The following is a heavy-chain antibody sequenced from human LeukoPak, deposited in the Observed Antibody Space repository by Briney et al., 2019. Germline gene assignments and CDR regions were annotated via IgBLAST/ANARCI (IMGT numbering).Heavy chain of an antibody. J-gene: IGHJ4*02. V-gene: IGHV3-30*12. Sequence: GRSLRLSYAASGFTFSNYGMHWVRQAPGKGLEWVAVIRYVGSDKYYADSVKGRFTISRDNSQNTMYLQMNSLRAEDTAVYYCARENDYALDYWGQGTLVTVSS. CDR2: IRYVGSDK. D-gene: IGHD4-17*01. CDR3: ARENDYALDY. CDR1: GFTFSNYG.